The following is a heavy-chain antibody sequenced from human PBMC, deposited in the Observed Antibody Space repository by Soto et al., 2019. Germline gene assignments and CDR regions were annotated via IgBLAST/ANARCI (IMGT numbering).Heavy chain of an antibody. CDR3: AITSRYSYARGY. CDR2: ISAYNGNA. Sequence: QVQLVQSGAEVKKPGASVKVSCKASGYTFTSYGISWVRQAPGQGFEWMGWISAYNGNANYAQKLHGRVTITTDISTFSPSTQLSTLSSVYMAVYKCAITSRYSYARGYWGQGTLVPVSS. J-gene: IGHJ4*02. CDR1: GYTFTSYG. D-gene: IGHD5-18*01. V-gene: IGHV1-18*03.